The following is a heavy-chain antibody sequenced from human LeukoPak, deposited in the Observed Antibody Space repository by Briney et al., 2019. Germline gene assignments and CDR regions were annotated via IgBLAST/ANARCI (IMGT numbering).Heavy chain of an antibody. J-gene: IGHJ3*02. D-gene: IGHD3-16*02. CDR1: GYTFTGYY. CDR2: INPSGGST. Sequence: ASVKVSCKASGYTFTGYYMHWVRQAPGQGLEWMGWINPSGGSTSYAQKFQGRVTMTRDTATSTVYMELSSLRSEDTAVYYCARDQAYYDYVWGSYRYTIHDAFDIWGQGTMVTVSP. V-gene: IGHV1-46*01. CDR3: ARDQAYYDYVWGSYRYTIHDAFDI.